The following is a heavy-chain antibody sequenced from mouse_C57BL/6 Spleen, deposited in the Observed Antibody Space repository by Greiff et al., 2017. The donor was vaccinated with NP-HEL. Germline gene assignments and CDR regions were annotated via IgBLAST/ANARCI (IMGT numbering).Heavy chain of an antibody. Sequence: VQLQESGAELVKPGASVKLSCKASGYTFTEYTIHWVKQRSGQGLEWIGWFYPGSGSIKYTEKFKDKATLTADKSSSTVYMELSRLTSEDSAVYFCERHDERPYYGSSSLAYWGQGTLVTVSA. V-gene: IGHV1-62-2*01. J-gene: IGHJ3*01. CDR3: ERHDERPYYGSSSLAY. CDR2: FYPGSGSI. D-gene: IGHD1-1*01. CDR1: GYTFTEYT.